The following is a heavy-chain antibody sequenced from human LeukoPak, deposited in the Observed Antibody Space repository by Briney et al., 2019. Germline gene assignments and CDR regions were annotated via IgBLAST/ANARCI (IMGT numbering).Heavy chain of an antibody. Sequence: PGGSLRLSCAASGFTVSSNYMSWVRQAPGKGLEWVSVIYSGGSTYYADSVKGRFTISRDNSKNTLYLQMNSLTAEDTAVYYCASSWARNQLSVYYYYYYMDVWGKGTTVTVSS. CDR1: GFTVSSNY. CDR2: IYSGGST. J-gene: IGHJ6*03. D-gene: IGHD2-2*01. V-gene: IGHV3-66*02. CDR3: ASSWARNQLSVYYYYYYMDV.